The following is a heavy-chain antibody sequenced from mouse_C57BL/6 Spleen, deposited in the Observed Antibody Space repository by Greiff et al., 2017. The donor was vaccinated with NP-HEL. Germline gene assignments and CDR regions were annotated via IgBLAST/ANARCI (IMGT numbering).Heavy chain of an antibody. CDR3: ARAAPAPFDY. J-gene: IGHJ2*01. CDR1: GYSITSGYY. CDR2: ISYDGSN. Sequence: EVKLQESGPGLVKPSQSLSLTCSVPGYSITSGYYWNWIRQFPGNKLEWMGYISYDGSNNYNPSLKNRISITRDTSKNQFFLKLNSVTTEDTATDYWARAAPAPFDYWGQGTTLTVSS. V-gene: IGHV3-6*01.